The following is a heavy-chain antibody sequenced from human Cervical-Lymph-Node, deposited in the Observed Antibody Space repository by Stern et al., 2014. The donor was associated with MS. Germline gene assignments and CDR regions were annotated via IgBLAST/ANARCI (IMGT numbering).Heavy chain of an antibody. CDR2: IYWDGDK. J-gene: IGHJ3*02. CDR1: GFSLRTNGVA. Sequence: QVTLKESGPTLVKPTETLRLTCTFSGFSLRTNGVAVGWIRQTPGKALEFLALIYWDGDKRYNPSLKRRLTITTDTSQSQVVLKMTSLDPVDTATYYCVYAPPVTSLKMLDIWGQGTMVTISS. CDR3: VYAPPVTSLKMLDI. D-gene: IGHD4-17*01. V-gene: IGHV2-5*02.